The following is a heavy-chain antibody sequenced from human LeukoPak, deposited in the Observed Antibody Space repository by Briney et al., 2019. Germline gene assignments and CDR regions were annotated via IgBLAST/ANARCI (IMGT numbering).Heavy chain of an antibody. V-gene: IGHV3-23*01. D-gene: IGHD3-3*01. CDR3: AKGTTIFGVVITLDY. CDR2: ISGSGGST. CDR1: GFTFSSYA. J-gene: IGHJ4*02. Sequence: GGSLRLXCAASGFTFSSYAMSWVRQAPGKGLEWVSAISGSGGSTYYADSVKGRFTISRDNSKNTLYLQMNSLRAEDTAVYYCAKGTTIFGVVITLDYWGQGTLVTVSS.